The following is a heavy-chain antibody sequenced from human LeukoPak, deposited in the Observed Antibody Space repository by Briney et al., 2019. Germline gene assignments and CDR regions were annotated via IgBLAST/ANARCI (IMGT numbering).Heavy chain of an antibody. CDR3: ARMIGDDAFDI. V-gene: IGHV4-39*01. CDR2: IYYSGTT. J-gene: IGHJ3*02. CDR1: GGSISSGTYY. D-gene: IGHD3-22*01. Sequence: SETLSLTCIVSGGSISSGTYYWGWIRQPPGKGLEWIGTIYYSGTTYYNPSLKSRVTISVDTSRNQFSLKLSSVTATDTAVYYCARMIGDDAFDIWGQGTMVTVSS.